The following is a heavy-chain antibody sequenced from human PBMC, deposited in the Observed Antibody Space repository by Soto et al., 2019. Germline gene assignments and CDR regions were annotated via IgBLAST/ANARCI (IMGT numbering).Heavy chain of an antibody. D-gene: IGHD7-27*01. CDR2: IYYSGST. V-gene: IGHV4-59*01. Sequence: SETLSLTCTVSGGSISSYYWSWIRQPPGKGLEWIGYIYYSGSTNYNPSLKSRVTISVDTSKNQFSLKLSSVTAADTAVYYCARVLNWGPPYNWFDPWGQGTLVTVSS. J-gene: IGHJ5*02. CDR1: GGSISSYY. CDR3: ARVLNWGPPYNWFDP.